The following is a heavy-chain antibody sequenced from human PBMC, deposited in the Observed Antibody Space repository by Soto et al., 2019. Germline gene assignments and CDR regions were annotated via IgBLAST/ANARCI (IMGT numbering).Heavy chain of an antibody. V-gene: IGHV4-59*01. CDR3: ARNLEGYYYYGMDV. CDR2: IYYSGST. J-gene: IGHJ6*02. D-gene: IGHD2-15*01. Sequence: PSETLSLTCSVSGGSISSYYWSWLRQPPGEGLEWIGYIYYSGSTNYNPSLKSRVTISVDTSKNQFSLKLNSVTAADTAVYYCARNLEGYYYYGMDVWGQGTTVTVS. CDR1: GGSISSYY.